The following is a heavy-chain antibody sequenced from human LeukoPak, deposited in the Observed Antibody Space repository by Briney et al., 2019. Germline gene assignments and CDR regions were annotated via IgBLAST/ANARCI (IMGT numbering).Heavy chain of an antibody. V-gene: IGHV3-21*01. Sequence: GGSLRLSCAASGFTFSSYSMNWVRQAPGKGLEWVSSISSSSSYIYYADSVKGRFTISRDNAKNSLYLQMNSLRAEDTAVFYCARDPGYSYGHDYWGQGTLVTVSS. J-gene: IGHJ4*02. D-gene: IGHD5-18*01. CDR3: ARDPGYSYGHDY. CDR1: GFTFSSYS. CDR2: ISSSSSYI.